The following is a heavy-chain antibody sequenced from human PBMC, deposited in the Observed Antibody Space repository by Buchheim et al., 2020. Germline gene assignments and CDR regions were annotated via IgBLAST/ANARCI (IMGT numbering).Heavy chain of an antibody. CDR3: ATGSPVPVAGTRNYYCYGMDV. D-gene: IGHD6-19*01. CDR1: GGSISSSNW. CDR2: IYHSGST. Sequence: QVQLQESGPGLVKPSGTLSLTCAVSGGSISSSNWWSWVRQPPGKGLEWIGEIYHSGSTNYNPSLKSRVTISVDKSKNQFSLKLSSVTAADTAVYYCATGSPVPVAGTRNYYCYGMDVWGRGTT. J-gene: IGHJ6*02. V-gene: IGHV4-4*02.